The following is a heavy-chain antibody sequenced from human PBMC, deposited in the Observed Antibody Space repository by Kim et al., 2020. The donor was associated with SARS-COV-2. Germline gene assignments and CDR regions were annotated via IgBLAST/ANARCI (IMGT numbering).Heavy chain of an antibody. D-gene: IGHD6-13*01. CDR2: MNPNSGNT. CDR1: GYTFTSYD. Sequence: ASVKVSCKASGYTFTSYDINWVRQATGQGLEWMGWMNPNSGNTGYAQKFQGRVTMTRNTSISTAYMELSSLRSEDTAVYYCARGPIAGIAAAGTFLGFDYWGQGTLVTVSS. CDR3: ARGPIAGIAAAGTFLGFDY. J-gene: IGHJ4*02. V-gene: IGHV1-8*01.